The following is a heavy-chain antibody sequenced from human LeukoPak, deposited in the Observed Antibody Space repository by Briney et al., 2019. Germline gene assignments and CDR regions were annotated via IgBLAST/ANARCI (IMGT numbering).Heavy chain of an antibody. CDR2: IYGDGSFT. D-gene: IGHD3-3*01. CDR1: GFTFSNFW. V-gene: IGHV3-74*01. CDR3: AREDDFWSGYYTG. J-gene: IGHJ4*02. Sequence: GGSLRLSCAASGFTFSNFWMHWVRQAPGKGLVWVALIYGDGSFTRYADSVKGRFTISRDNAKNTVYLQMNSLRAEDTAVYYCAREDDFWSGYYTGWGQGTLVTVSS.